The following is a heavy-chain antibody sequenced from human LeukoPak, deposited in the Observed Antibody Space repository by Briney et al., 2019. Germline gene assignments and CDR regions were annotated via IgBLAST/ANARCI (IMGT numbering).Heavy chain of an antibody. V-gene: IGHV4-59*01. CDR1: GGSISSYY. Sequence: PSETLSLTCTVSGGSISSYYWSWIRQPPGKRLEWIGYIYYSGSTNYNPSLKSRVTISVDTSKNQFSLKLSSVTAADTAVYYCARAANFKGRNRVFDYWGQGTLVTVSS. CDR2: IYYSGST. CDR3: ARAANFKGRNRVFDY. J-gene: IGHJ4*02. D-gene: IGHD1-14*01.